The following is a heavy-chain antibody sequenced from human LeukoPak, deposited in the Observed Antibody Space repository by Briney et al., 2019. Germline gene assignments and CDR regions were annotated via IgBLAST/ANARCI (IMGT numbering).Heavy chain of an antibody. CDR2: IKEDGSEK. J-gene: IGHJ4*02. D-gene: IGHD3-16*01. V-gene: IGHV3-7*01. CDR3: ARVRMGDDFNPFDY. CDR1: GFTFSTYW. Sequence: GGSLRLSCAASGFTFSTYWMSWVRQAPGKGLEWVANIKEDGSEKYYGDSVKGRFTISRDNAKNTLYLQMNSLRAEDTAVYYCARVRMGDDFNPFDYWGQGTLVTVSS.